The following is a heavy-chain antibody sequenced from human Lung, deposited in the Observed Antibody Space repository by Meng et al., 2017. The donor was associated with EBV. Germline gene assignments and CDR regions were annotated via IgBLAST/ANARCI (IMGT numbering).Heavy chain of an antibody. D-gene: IGHD1-7*01. V-gene: IGHV4-4*02. CDR1: GDSISSDIW. CDR2: VYHRGDT. CDR3: GRDQGRELINH. J-gene: IGHJ4*02. Sequence: VQLQWSGSGLVQPSGTLSLPCTVSGDSISSDIWGSWVRQTPGKGLEWIGEVYHRGDTNYNPSLKSRVDISVDKSKNQFYLSLFSVTAADTAVYYCGRDQGRELINHWGQGTLVTVSS.